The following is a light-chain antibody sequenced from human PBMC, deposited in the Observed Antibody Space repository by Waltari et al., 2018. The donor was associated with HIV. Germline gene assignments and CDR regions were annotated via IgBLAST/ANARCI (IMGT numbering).Light chain of an antibody. J-gene: IGLJ2*01. CDR1: SAKIGSNT. V-gene: IGLV1-44*01. CDR2: SNN. CDR3: AAWDDSLNGVV. Sequence: QSVLTQPPSASGTPGQRGTLSCSGSSAKIGSNTVHWYQQLPGTAPKLLIYSNNQRPSGVPDRFSGSKSGTSASLAISGLQSEDEADYYCAAWDDSLNGVVFGGGTKLTVL.